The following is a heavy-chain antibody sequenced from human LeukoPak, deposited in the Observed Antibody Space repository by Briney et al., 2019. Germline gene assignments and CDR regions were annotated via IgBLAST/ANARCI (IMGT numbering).Heavy chain of an antibody. V-gene: IGHV3-74*03. CDR1: GFTFSSYW. Sequence: GGSLRLSCAAAGFTFSSYWMHWVRQAPGKGLVWVSRINSDGSRTTYADSVKGRFTISRDNAKNTLYLLMNSLRAEDTAVYYCASLFLCYGCSSSSDSFDIWGQGTMVTVSS. J-gene: IGHJ3*02. CDR3: ASLFLCYGCSSSSDSFDI. CDR2: INSDGSRT. D-gene: IGHD6-6*01.